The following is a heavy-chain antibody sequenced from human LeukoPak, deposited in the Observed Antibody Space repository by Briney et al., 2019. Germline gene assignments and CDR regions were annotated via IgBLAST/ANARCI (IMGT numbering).Heavy chain of an antibody. CDR1: GFSFSSYW. D-gene: IGHD1-1*01. CDR2: INIDGSTT. V-gene: IGHV3-74*01. Sequence: GGTLRLSCAASGFSFSSYWMHWVRQAPGKGLVWVSRINIDGSTTTYADSVKRRFTISRDNAKNTLSLQMNSLRADDTAVYYCISEHTGDDDYWGQGTLV. J-gene: IGHJ4*02. CDR3: ISEHTGDDDY.